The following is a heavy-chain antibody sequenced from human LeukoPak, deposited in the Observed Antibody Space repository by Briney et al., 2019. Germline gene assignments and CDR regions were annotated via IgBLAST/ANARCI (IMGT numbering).Heavy chain of an antibody. V-gene: IGHV5-51*01. J-gene: IGHJ3*02. CDR1: GYSFTNYW. Sequence: GESLKISCKGSGYSFTNYWIAWVRQMPGKGLEWMGIIYPGDSDTRYSPSFQGQVTIPADKSISTAYLQWSSLKASDTATYYCARLRGNIWPGTFDIWGQGTMVTVSS. D-gene: IGHD3/OR15-3a*01. CDR3: ARLRGNIWPGTFDI. CDR2: IYPGDSDT.